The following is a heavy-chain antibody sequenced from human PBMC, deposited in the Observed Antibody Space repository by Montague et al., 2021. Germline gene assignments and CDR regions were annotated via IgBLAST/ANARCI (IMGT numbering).Heavy chain of an antibody. CDR3: ARSLYCRGGSCYSGFDP. Sequence: SETLSLTYTVSGGSISSTCYYWGWLRQPPGKGLEFIGVIYYNGTTYHNPSLKSRVTVSMDTSKNQFSLTLSSVTAADTAVYYCARSLYCRGGSCYSGFDPWGQGTLVTASS. CDR1: GGSISSTCYY. D-gene: IGHD2-15*01. CDR2: IYYNGTT. V-gene: IGHV4-39*01. J-gene: IGHJ5*02.